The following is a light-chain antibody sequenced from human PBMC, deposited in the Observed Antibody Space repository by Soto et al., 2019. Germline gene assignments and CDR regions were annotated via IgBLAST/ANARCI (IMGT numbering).Light chain of an antibody. V-gene: IGKV3-11*01. Sequence: EIVLTQSPATLSLSPGERATLSCRASQSVSSYLAWYQQKPGQAPRLRIYDASNRATGIPARFSGSGSGTDFTLTISSLGPEDFAVYYCQQRSNWPPVFTFGQGTKLEIK. J-gene: IGKJ2*01. CDR2: DAS. CDR1: QSVSSY. CDR3: QQRSNWPPVFT.